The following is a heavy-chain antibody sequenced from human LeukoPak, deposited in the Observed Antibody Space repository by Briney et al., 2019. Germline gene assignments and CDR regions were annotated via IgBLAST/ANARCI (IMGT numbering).Heavy chain of an antibody. Sequence: PGGSLRLSCTTSGFAFDDFAMSWVRQPAGKGLEWVGFIRRRAYGGAAEYAASVKGRFIISRDDSKGIVYLQMNSLKTEDTAVYYCSRNGLVDFDYWGQGSRVIVSP. V-gene: IGHV3-49*04. J-gene: IGHJ4*02. CDR3: SRNGLVDFDY. CDR1: GFAFDDFA. CDR2: IRRRAYGGAA.